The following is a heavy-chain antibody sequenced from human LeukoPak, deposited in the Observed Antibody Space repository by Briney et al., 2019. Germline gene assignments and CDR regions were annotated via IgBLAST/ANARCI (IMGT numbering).Heavy chain of an antibody. CDR2: VFYSGST. J-gene: IGHJ4*02. CDR3: ALRYFDRDY. CDR1: GVSISGTNYY. D-gene: IGHD3-9*01. V-gene: IGHV4-39*01. Sequence: SETLSLTCTVSGVSISGTNYYWGWIRQSPEMGLEWIGSVFYSGSTYYNPSLKSRVTISVDTSKSQFSLKLSSVTAADTAVYYCALRYFDRDYWGQGTLVTVSS.